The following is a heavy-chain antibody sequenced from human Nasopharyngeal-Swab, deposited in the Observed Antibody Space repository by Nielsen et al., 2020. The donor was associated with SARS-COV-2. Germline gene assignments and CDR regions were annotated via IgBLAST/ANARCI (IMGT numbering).Heavy chain of an antibody. D-gene: IGHD5-18*01. CDR2: IYYSGST. CDR3: AGNPTAQGHGYYYYMDV. V-gene: IGHV4-30-4*01. Sequence: WIRQPPGKGLEWIGYIYYSGSTYYNPSLKSRVTISVDTSKNQFSLKLSSVTAADTAVYYCAGNPTAQGHGYYYYMDVWGKGTTVTVSS. J-gene: IGHJ6*03.